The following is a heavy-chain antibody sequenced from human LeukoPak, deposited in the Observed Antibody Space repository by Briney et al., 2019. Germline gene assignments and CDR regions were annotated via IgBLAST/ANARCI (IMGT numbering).Heavy chain of an antibody. CDR2: ISSGSGYI. Sequence: GGSLRLSCAASGFTFSSYGMHWVRQAPGKGLEWVSYISSGSGYIYYADSVKGRFTISRDNAKNSLYLQMNSLRAEDTAVYYCARDKGSGSFLNWFDPWGQGTLVTVSS. J-gene: IGHJ5*02. CDR3: ARDKGSGSFLNWFDP. D-gene: IGHD3-10*01. CDR1: GFTFSSYG. V-gene: IGHV3-21*01.